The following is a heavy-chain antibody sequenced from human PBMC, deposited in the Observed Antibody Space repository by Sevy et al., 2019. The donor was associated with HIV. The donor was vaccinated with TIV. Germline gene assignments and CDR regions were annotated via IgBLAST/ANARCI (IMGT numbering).Heavy chain of an antibody. J-gene: IGHJ3*02. D-gene: IGHD3-22*01. CDR3: ARDRYYYDSSGYYSGAFDI. CDR2: ISYDGSNK. Sequence: GGSLRLSCAASGFTFSSYAMHWVRQAPGKGLEWVAVISYDGSNKYYADSVKGRFTISRDNSKNTLFLQMNSLGAEDTAVYYCARDRYYYDSSGYYSGAFDIWGQGTMVTVSS. CDR1: GFTFSSYA. V-gene: IGHV3-30-3*01.